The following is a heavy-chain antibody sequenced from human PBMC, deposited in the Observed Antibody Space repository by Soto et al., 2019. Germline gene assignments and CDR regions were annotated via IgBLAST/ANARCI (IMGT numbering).Heavy chain of an antibody. D-gene: IGHD3-22*01. J-gene: IGHJ4*02. CDR1: GGSISSGDYY. CDR3: ARDHNSSGYYSA. V-gene: IGHV4-30-4*01. Sequence: SGTLSLTCTVSGGSISSGDYYWSWIRQPPGKGLEWIGYIYYSGSTYYNPSLKSRVTISVDTSKNQFSLKLSSVTAADTAVYYCARDHNSSGYYSAWGQGTLVTVSS. CDR2: IYYSGST.